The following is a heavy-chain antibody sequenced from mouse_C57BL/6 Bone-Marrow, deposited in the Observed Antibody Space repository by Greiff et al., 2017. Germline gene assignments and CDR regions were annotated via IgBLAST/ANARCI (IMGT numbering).Heavy chain of an antibody. Sequence: VQLQQSGAELVRPGTSVKMSCKASGYTFTNYWIGWAKQRPGHGLEWIGDIYPGGGYTNYNEKFKGKATLTADKSSSTAYMQFSSLTSEDSAIYYCARYRKGAMDYWGQGTSVTVSS. J-gene: IGHJ4*01. CDR1: GYTFTNYW. CDR2: IYPGGGYT. V-gene: IGHV1-63*01. CDR3: ARYRKGAMDY.